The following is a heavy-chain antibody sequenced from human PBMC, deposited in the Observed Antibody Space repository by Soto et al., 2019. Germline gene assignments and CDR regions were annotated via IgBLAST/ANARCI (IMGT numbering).Heavy chain of an antibody. CDR2: ISYDGSDK. J-gene: IGHJ4*02. CDR1: GFTFSSYN. V-gene: IGHV3-30*18. CDR3: AKAQTIFGVVTPPTFDY. D-gene: IGHD3-3*01. Sequence: QVQMAESGGGVVQPGRSLRLSCAVSGFTFSSYNMHWVRQAPGKGLEWVAVISYDGSDKYYVTSVKGRFTISRDNSKNTLYLQMNSLRAEDTAMYYCAKAQTIFGVVTPPTFDYSGQGTLVSVSS.